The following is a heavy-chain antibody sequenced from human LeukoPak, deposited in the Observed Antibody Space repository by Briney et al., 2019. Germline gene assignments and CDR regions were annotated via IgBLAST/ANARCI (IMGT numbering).Heavy chain of an antibody. V-gene: IGHV3-21*01. J-gene: IGHJ4*02. Sequence: PGGSLRLSCAASGFTFSSYGMHWVRQAPGKGLEWVSSISSSSSYIYYADSVKGRFTISRDNAKNSLYLQMDSLRAEDTAVYYCAKDIVSYYDSSGPIDYWGQGTLVTVSS. CDR1: GFTFSSYG. CDR2: ISSSSSYI. CDR3: AKDIVSYYDSSGPIDY. D-gene: IGHD3-22*01.